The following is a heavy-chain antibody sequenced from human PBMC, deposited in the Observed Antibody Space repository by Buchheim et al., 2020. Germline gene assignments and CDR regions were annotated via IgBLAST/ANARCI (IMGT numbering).Heavy chain of an antibody. D-gene: IGHD2-8*01. Sequence: VQLVESGGGLVQPGGSLRLSCAASGFMFSSYWMSWIRQAPGKGLEWVAVISYDGSNKYYADSVKGRFTISRDNSKNTLYLQMNSLRAEDTAVYYCATLGVSYFDYWGQGTL. CDR3: ATLGVSYFDY. CDR1: GFMFSSYW. CDR2: ISYDGSNK. J-gene: IGHJ4*02. V-gene: IGHV3-30*03.